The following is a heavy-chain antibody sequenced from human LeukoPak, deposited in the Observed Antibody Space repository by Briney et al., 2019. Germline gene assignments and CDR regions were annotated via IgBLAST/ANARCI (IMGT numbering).Heavy chain of an antibody. CDR2: ISGSGGTT. J-gene: IGHJ4*02. D-gene: IGHD3-22*01. V-gene: IGHV3-23*01. Sequence: LPGGSLRLSCAASRFTFSSYGMSWVRQAPGKGLEWVAGISGSGGTTNYADSVKGRFTISRDNPKNTLFLHMNSLRAEDTGLYFCAKRGVVIRVILVCFHKEAYYFDSWGRGALVTVSS. CDR1: RFTFSSYG. CDR3: AKRGVVIRVILVCFHKEAYYFDS.